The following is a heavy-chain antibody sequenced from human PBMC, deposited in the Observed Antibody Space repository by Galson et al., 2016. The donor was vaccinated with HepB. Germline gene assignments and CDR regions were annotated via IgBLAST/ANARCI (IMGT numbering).Heavy chain of an antibody. J-gene: IGHJ3*02. CDR1: GYTFHRFG. CDR3: ARDNGGYTDPREAFDI. D-gene: IGHD5-24*01. CDR2: ISSSNDNT. V-gene: IGHV1-18*01. Sequence: SVKVSCKASGYTFHRFGISWVRQAPGQGLEWMGWISSSNDNTNYAQNFQGRLTVTTDTSTTTAYRELRSLRSDDAAVYYCARDNGGYTDPREAFDIWGQGTLVTVSS.